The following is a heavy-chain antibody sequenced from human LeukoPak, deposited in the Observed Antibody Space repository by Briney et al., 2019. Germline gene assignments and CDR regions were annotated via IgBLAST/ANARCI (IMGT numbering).Heavy chain of an antibody. CDR1: GFTFSNYA. CDR2: ISYDGSNE. Sequence: GRSLRLSCAASGFTFSNYAMYWVRQAPGKGLEWVAVISYDGSNEYYADSVKGRFTISRDNSKSTLYLQMNSLRAEDTAVYYCAREYDNDYYFDYWGQGTLVTVSS. V-gene: IGHV3-30-3*01. CDR3: AREYDNDYYFDY. D-gene: IGHD3-22*01. J-gene: IGHJ4*02.